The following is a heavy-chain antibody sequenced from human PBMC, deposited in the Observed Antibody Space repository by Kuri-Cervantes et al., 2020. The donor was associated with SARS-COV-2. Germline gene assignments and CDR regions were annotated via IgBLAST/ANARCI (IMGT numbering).Heavy chain of an antibody. CDR3: ATGAVVVPAAYNWFDP. D-gene: IGHD2-2*01. V-gene: IGHV1-24*01. CDR2: FDPEDGET. Sequence: ASVKVSYKVSGYTLTELSMHWVRQAPGKGLEWMGGFDPEDGETIYAQKFQGRVTMTEDTSTDTAYMELSSLRSEDTVVYYCATGAVVVPAAYNWFDPWGQGTLVTVSS. J-gene: IGHJ5*02. CDR1: GYTLTELS.